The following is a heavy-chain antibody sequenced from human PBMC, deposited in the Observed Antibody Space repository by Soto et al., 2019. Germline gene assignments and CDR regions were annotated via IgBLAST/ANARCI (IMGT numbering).Heavy chain of an antibody. V-gene: IGHV2-70*01. CDR1: GFSLNTSGMC. CDR3: ARTRTVTTAFYYYYGMDV. J-gene: IGHJ6*02. Sequence: SGPTLVNPTQTLTLTCTFSGFSLNTSGMCVSWIRQPPGKALEWLALIDWDDDKYYSTSLKTRLTISKDTSKNQVVLTMTNMDPVDTATYYCARTRTVTTAFYYYYGMDVWGQGTTVTVSS. D-gene: IGHD4-17*01. CDR2: IDWDDDK.